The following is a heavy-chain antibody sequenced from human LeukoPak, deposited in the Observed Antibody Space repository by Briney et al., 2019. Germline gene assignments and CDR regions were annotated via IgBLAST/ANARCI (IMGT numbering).Heavy chain of an antibody. CDR3: ARTYSGYDYGY. CDR1: GYTFTSYY. D-gene: IGHD5-12*01. V-gene: IGHV1-46*01. Sequence: GASVKVSCKASGYTFTSYYMHWVRQAPGQGLEWMGIINPSGGSTSYAQKFQGRVTMTRDTSTGTVYMELSSLRSEDTAVYYCARTYSGYDYGYWGQGTLVTVSS. CDR2: INPSGGST. J-gene: IGHJ4*02.